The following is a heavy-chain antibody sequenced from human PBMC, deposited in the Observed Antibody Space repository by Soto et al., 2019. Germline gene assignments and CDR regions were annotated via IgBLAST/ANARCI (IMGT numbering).Heavy chain of an antibody. J-gene: IGHJ5*02. V-gene: IGHV1-46*02. Sequence: QVQLVQSRAEVRKPGASVKVSCKASGYTFNRYYMHWVRQAPGQGLQWMGTINPDGDSTKYAQKFQGRVTLTSDTSTSTLYMEVRSLRSEDTAIYYCARAFPSSTTLGWSDPWGQGTLITVSS. CDR3: ARAFPSSTTLGWSDP. D-gene: IGHD2-2*01. CDR1: GYTFNRYY. CDR2: INPDGDST.